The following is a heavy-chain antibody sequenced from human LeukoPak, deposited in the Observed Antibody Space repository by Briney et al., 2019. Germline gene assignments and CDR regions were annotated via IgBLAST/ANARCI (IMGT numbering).Heavy chain of an antibody. CDR1: GGSISSGTYY. Sequence: PSETLSLTCTVSGGSISSGTYYWGWIRQPPGKGLEWIGSISYSGSTYYNPSLKSRVTMSVDTSKNQFSLKLSSVTAADTAVYYCARHYSSGWSDCWGQGTLVTVSS. V-gene: IGHV4-39*01. J-gene: IGHJ5*01. CDR3: ARHYSSGWSDC. CDR2: ISYSGST. D-gene: IGHD6-19*01.